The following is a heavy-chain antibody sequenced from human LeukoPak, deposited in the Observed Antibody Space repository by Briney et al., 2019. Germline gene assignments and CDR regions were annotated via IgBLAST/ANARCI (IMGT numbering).Heavy chain of an antibody. D-gene: IGHD6-13*01. CDR2: INHSGST. CDR1: GGSLSGYY. CDR3: ARDLGSSWYRYYYYYGMDV. J-gene: IGHJ6*02. Sequence: SETLSLTCAVYGGSLSGYYWSWIRQPPGKGLEWIGEINHSGSTNYNPSLKSRVTISVDTSKNQFSLKLSSVTAADTAVYYCARDLGSSWYRYYYYYGMDVWGQGTTVTVSS. V-gene: IGHV4-34*01.